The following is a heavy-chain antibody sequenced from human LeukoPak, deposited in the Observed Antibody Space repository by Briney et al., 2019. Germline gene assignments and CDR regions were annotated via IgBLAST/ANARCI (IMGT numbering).Heavy chain of an antibody. J-gene: IGHJ4*02. Sequence: SETLSLTCAVYGGSFSGYYWSWIRQPPGKGLEWIGEINHSGSTNYNPSLKSRVTISVDTSKNQFSLKLSSVTAADTAVYYCARRGYYGSGRGPSRYYFDYWGQGTLVTVSS. CDR3: ARRGYYGSGRGPSRYYFDY. CDR1: GGSFSGYY. D-gene: IGHD3-10*01. CDR2: INHSGST. V-gene: IGHV4-34*01.